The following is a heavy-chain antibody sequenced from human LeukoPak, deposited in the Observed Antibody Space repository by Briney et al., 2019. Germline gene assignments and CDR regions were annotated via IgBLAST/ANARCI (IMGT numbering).Heavy chain of an antibody. J-gene: IGHJ5*02. Sequence: GGSLRLSCAASGFTFSGSAMHWVRQASGKGLEWVGRIRSKANSYATAYAASVKGRFTISRDDSKNTAYLQMNSLKTEDTAVYYCTRGDYCSGGSCHTTNWFDPWGQGTLVTVSS. D-gene: IGHD2-15*01. CDR2: IRSKANSYAT. V-gene: IGHV3-73*01. CDR1: GFTFSGSA. CDR3: TRGDYCSGGSCHTTNWFDP.